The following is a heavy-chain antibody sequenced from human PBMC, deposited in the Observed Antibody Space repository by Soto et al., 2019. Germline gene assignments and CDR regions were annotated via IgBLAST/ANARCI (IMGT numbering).Heavy chain of an antibody. V-gene: IGHV3-33*01. J-gene: IGHJ5*02. CDR3: ARVPFIAAAGPFDP. CDR2: IWYDGSNK. CDR1: GFTFSSYG. Sequence: QVQLVESRGGVVQPGRSLRLSCAASGFTFSSYGMHWVRQAPGKGLEWVAVIWYDGSNKYYADSVKGRFTISRDNSKNTLYLQMNSLRAEDTAVYYCARVPFIAAAGPFDPWGQGTLVTVSS. D-gene: IGHD6-13*01.